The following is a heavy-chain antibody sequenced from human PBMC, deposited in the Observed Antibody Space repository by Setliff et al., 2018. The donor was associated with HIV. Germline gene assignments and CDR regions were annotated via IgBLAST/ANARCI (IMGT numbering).Heavy chain of an antibody. Sequence: TSETLSLTCAVYGGSFSGYYWSWIRQPPGKGLEWIGEINHSGSTNSNPTLKSRVTISVDTSKNQFSLKLSSVTAADTAVYYCARGECSGGSCYPPDYWGQGTLVTVSS. J-gene: IGHJ4*02. CDR2: INHSGST. CDR1: GGSFSGYY. CDR3: ARGECSGGSCYPPDY. V-gene: IGHV4-34*01. D-gene: IGHD2-15*01.